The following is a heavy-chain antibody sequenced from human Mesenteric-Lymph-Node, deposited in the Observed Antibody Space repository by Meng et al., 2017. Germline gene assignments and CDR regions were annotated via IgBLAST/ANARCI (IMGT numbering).Heavy chain of an antibody. J-gene: IGHJ4*02. CDR1: AYTLTHYV. CDR3: ASCSRSEY. V-gene: IGHV1-3*01. CDR2: IDAGNGTT. D-gene: IGHD1-26*01. Sequence: QDQLVEARTRGEQPRASVKVSCNTSAYTLTHYVIHGAGEALEQVLGSMGRIDAGNGTTKYSRKLQGRITITRGTAASTAYMVLSSLRSEDTGVYYCASCSRSEYWGQGTLVTVSS.